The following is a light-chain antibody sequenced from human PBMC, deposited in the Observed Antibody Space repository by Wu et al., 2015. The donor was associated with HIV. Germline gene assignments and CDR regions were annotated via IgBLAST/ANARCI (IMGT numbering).Light chain of an antibody. CDR1: QSISEW. V-gene: IGKV1-5*03. CDR2: KAS. CDR3: QQYKTYPLT. Sequence: DIQMTQSPSTLSASVGDRVTITCRASQSISEWLAWYQQKPGKAPKLLIYKASNLESGVPSRFSGSGSGTEFTLTISSLQPDDFAAYYCQQYKTYPLTFGGGTKVEIE. J-gene: IGKJ4*01.